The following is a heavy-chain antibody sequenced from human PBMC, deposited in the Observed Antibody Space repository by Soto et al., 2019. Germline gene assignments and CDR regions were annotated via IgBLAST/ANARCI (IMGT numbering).Heavy chain of an antibody. CDR2: MNEYGSER. V-gene: IGHV3-7*04. CDR1: GFTFGDYA. Sequence: GGSLRLSCTASGFTFGDYAMSWFRQAPGKGLEWVASMNEYGSERYYVDSVKGRFTISRDNAKNSLYLQMNSLRAEDTAVYYCARATGADKEDYWGQGTLVTVSS. D-gene: IGHD3-10*01. J-gene: IGHJ4*02. CDR3: ARATGADKEDY.